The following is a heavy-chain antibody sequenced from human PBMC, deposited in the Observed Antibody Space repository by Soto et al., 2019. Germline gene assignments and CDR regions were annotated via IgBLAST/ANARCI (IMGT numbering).Heavy chain of an antibody. CDR1: GASITSTTYF. CDR2: IYYIGKT. V-gene: IGHV4-39*01. CDR3: AKNLPRTGRFDY. Sequence: SETLSLTCTLSGASITSTTYFWAWIRQPPGRGLEWVGSIYYIGKTHYNPSLKNRVTISVDRSKNQFSLQMTSVTAADTAVYYCAKNLPRTGRFDYWGQGTLVTVSS. J-gene: IGHJ4*02.